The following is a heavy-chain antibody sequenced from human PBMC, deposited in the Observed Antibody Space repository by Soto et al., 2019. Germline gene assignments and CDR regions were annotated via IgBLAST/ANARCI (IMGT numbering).Heavy chain of an antibody. CDR3: ARAGAGYSSSWYSDYFDY. J-gene: IGHJ4*02. Sequence: PGGSLRLSCAASGFTFSSYWMSWVRQAPGKGLEWVANIKQDGSEKYYVDSVKGRFTISRDNAKNSLYLQMNSLRAEDTAVYYCARAGAGYSSSWYSDYFDYWGQGTLVTVSS. V-gene: IGHV3-7*05. CDR2: IKQDGSEK. CDR1: GFTFSSYW. D-gene: IGHD6-13*01.